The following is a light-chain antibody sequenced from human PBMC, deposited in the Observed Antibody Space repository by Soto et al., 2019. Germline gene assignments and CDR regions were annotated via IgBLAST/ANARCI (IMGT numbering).Light chain of an antibody. CDR1: HSDIGNYNY. CDR3: NSYREDHPRFYV. CDR2: DVG. V-gene: IGLV2-14*03. Sequence: QSALTRPASVYGSPGQSITISCTGTHSDIGNYNYVSWYQHLPGKAPKLMIYDVGSRPSGVSSRFSGSKSGNTASLAISGLQAEDEADYYCNSYREDHPRFYVFGTGTKVTVL. J-gene: IGLJ1*01.